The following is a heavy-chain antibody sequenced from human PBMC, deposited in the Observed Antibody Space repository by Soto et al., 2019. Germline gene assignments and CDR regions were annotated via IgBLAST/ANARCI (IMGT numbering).Heavy chain of an antibody. Sequence: PGESLKISCKGSGYSFTSYWISWVRQMPGKSLEWMGRIDPSDSYTNYSPSFQGHVTISADKSISTAYLQWSSLKASDTAMYYCARHGCSSTSYDAGSGYYGMDVWGQGTTVTVSS. CDR1: GYSFTSYW. D-gene: IGHD2-2*01. J-gene: IGHJ6*02. CDR2: IDPSDSYT. V-gene: IGHV5-10-1*01. CDR3: ARHGCSSTSYDAGSGYYGMDV.